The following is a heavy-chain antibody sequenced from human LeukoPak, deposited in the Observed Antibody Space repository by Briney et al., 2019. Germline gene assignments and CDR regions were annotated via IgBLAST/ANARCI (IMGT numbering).Heavy chain of an antibody. V-gene: IGHV4-4*07. CDR3: ASRYDSSGYYVDY. J-gene: IGHJ4*02. D-gene: IGHD3-22*01. Sequence: SETLSLTCTVSGGSLTSYYWSWIRQPAGKGLEWIGRIYSSGNTNYNPSLKSRVTMSVDTSKNQFSLKLNSVTAAGTAVYYCASRYDSSGYYVDYWGQGTLVTVSS. CDR1: GGSLTSYY. CDR2: IYSSGNT.